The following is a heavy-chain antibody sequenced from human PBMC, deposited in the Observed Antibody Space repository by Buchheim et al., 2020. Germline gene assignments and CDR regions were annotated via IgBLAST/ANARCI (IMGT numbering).Heavy chain of an antibody. Sequence: DVQVVESGGGLVQPGGSLRLSCAASGFTFSTYWMHWVRQAPGEGLLWVSRINGDGTTTNYADFVKGRFTISRDNAKNTLYLQMNSLRAEDTAVYYCASGDRYGSVYNYYAMDVWGQGTT. V-gene: IGHV3-74*01. D-gene: IGHD3-10*01. CDR1: GFTFSTYW. CDR3: ASGDRYGSVYNYYAMDV. J-gene: IGHJ6*02. CDR2: INGDGTTT.